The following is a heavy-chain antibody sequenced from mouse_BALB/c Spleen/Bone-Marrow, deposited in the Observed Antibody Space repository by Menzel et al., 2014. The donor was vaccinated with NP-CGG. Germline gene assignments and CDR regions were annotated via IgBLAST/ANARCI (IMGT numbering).Heavy chain of an antibody. D-gene: IGHD1-1*01. Sequence: VQLKQSGPELVKPGASVKISCKASGYSFTGYFMNWVMQSHGKSLEWIGRINPYNGDTFYNQKFKGKATLTVDKSSSTAHMELRSLASEDSAVYYCARVTTDRYFDVWGAGTTVTVSS. CDR3: ARVTTDRYFDV. CDR1: GYSFTGYF. V-gene: IGHV1-20*02. CDR2: INPYNGDT. J-gene: IGHJ1*01.